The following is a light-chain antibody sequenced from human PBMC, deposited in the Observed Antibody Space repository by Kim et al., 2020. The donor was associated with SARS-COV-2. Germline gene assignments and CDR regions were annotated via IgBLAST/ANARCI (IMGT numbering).Light chain of an antibody. CDR3: QQYGSLPLT. Sequence: SPGERATLSCRASQSISNRHLAWYQQKPGQPLRLLIYAASSRATGIPDRFVGSGSGTDFTLTITRLQAEEFAVYHCQQYGSLPLTFGGGTKLEIK. CDR1: QSISNRH. J-gene: IGKJ4*01. V-gene: IGKV3-20*01. CDR2: AAS.